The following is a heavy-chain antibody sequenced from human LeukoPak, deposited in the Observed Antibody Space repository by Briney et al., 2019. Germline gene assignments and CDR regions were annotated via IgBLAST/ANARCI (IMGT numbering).Heavy chain of an antibody. J-gene: IGHJ4*02. V-gene: IGHV1-8*02. D-gene: IGHD2-2*01. CDR1: GYTFTGYY. CDR2: MNPNSGNT. CDR3: ARDLYCSSTSCYRSSSWHSGDFDY. Sequence: ASVKVSCKASGYTFTGYYMHWVRQAPGQGLEWMGWMNPNSGNTGYAQKFQGRVTMTRNTSISTAYMELSSLRSEDTAVYYCARDLYCSSTSCYRSSSWHSGDFDYWGQGTLVTVSS.